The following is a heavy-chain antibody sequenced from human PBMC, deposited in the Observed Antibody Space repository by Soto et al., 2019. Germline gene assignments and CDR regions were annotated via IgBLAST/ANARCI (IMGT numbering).Heavy chain of an antibody. J-gene: IGHJ6*02. CDR1: GGSTSSYY. V-gene: IGHV4-59*06. Sequence: SETLSLTCTVSGGSTSSYYWSWIRQHPGKGLEWIGYIYYSGSTYYNPSLKSRVTISVDTSKNQFSLKLRSVTAADTAVYYCARDRGLLAQNYYYGMDVWGQGTTVTVSS. CDR3: ARDRGLLAQNYYYGMDV. CDR2: IYYSGST.